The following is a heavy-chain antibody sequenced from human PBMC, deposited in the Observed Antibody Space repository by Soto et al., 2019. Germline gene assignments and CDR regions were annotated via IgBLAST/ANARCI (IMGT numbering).Heavy chain of an antibody. CDR2: INHRGST. CDR1: GGSFSGYY. D-gene: IGHD3-10*01. V-gene: IGHV4-34*01. CDR3: AGSGSSIYFDY. Sequence: SETLSLTCGVYGGSFSGYYWKWIRQPPGKGPEWIGEINHRGSTNYNPSLKSRVTISIDTSKNQFSLKLSSVTAADTAVYYCAGSGSSIYFDYWGQGALVPVSS. J-gene: IGHJ4*02.